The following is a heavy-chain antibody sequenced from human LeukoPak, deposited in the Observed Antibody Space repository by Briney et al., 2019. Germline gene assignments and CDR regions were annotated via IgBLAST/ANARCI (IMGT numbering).Heavy chain of an antibody. J-gene: IGHJ4*02. CDR2: IWYDGSNK. CDR3: AKGSYYDSSGSFYFDY. V-gene: IGHV3-33*06. Sequence: GGSLRLSCVASGFTFSAFALHWVRQAPGKGLEWVAVIWYDGSNKYYADSVKGRFTISRDNSKNTLYVQVNSLGTEDTAAYYCAKGSYYDSSGSFYFDYWGQGTLVTVSS. CDR1: GFTFSAFA. D-gene: IGHD3-22*01.